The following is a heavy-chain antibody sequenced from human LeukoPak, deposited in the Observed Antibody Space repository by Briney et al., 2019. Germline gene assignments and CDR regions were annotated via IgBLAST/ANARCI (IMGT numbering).Heavy chain of an antibody. CDR2: IWYDGNTK. CDR3: AKDWGYTTMVTYYFDY. D-gene: IGHD5-18*01. V-gene: IGHV3-33*06. J-gene: IGHJ4*02. Sequence: AGSLRLSCAASGFTFSGYGMHWVRQAPDKGLEWVGVIWYDGNTKYYAASVKGRFTISRDNSKNTLYLQMNSLRAEDTAVYYCAKDWGYTTMVTYYFDYWGQGALVTVSS. CDR1: GFTFSGYG.